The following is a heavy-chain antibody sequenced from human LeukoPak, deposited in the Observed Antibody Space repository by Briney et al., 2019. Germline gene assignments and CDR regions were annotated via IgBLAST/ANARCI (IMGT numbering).Heavy chain of an antibody. V-gene: IGHV1-2*02. Sequence: ASVKVSCKASGYTFTDYYMHWVRQAPGQGLEGMGWINPYSGGTNYAQNFQGRVTMTRDTSISTGYMELSRLGSDDTAVYYCARIRGGNNYHFDYWGQGTLATVSS. CDR3: ARIRGGNNYHFDY. D-gene: IGHD1-26*01. CDR2: INPYSGGT. CDR1: GYTFTDYY. J-gene: IGHJ4*02.